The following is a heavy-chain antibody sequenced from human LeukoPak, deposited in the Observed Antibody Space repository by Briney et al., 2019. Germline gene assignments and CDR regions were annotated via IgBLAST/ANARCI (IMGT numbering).Heavy chain of an antibody. CDR2: ISISGTTT. V-gene: IGHV3-11*01. CDR1: GFIFSDFY. CDR3: ARDPHEMRADTRNYDY. D-gene: IGHD5-24*01. J-gene: IGHJ4*02. Sequence: GGSLRLSCAASGFIFSDFYMGWIRQAPGKGLEWVSYISISGTTTNYADSVKGRFTISRDNAKNSLYLQMNSLRAEDTAVYYCARDPHEMRADTRNYDYWGQGTLVTVSS.